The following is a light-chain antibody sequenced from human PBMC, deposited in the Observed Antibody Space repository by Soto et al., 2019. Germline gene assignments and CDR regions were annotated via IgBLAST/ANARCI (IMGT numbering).Light chain of an antibody. J-gene: IGKJ3*01. CDR1: QSVSSSY. CDR2: DAS. CDR3: QQRSNWPVLFT. V-gene: IGKV3D-20*02. Sequence: EIVLTQSPGTLSLSPGERATLSCRASQSVSSSYLAWYQQKPGQAPRLLIYDASNRATGIPARFSGSGSGTDFTLTISSLEPEDFAVYYCQQRSNWPVLFTFGPGTKVDIK.